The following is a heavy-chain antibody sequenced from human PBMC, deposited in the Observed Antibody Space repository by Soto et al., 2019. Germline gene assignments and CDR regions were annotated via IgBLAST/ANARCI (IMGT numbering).Heavy chain of an antibody. D-gene: IGHD3-22*01. J-gene: IGHJ4*02. CDR2: ISSSSSYT. V-gene: IGHV3-11*06. CDR1: GFTFSDYY. CDR3: ARSQLYYDSSGYPDY. Sequence: PGGSLRLSCAASGFTFSDYYMSWIRQAPGKGLEWVSYISSSSSYTNYADSVKGRFTISRDNAKNSLYLQMNSLRVEDTAVYYCARSQLYYDSSGYPDYWGQGTLVPVSS.